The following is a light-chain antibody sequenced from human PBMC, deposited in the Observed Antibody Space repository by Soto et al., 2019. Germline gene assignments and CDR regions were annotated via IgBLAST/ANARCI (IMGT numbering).Light chain of an antibody. J-gene: IGLJ1*01. V-gene: IGLV2-14*01. CDR2: DVS. CDR3: SSYTRFSPTYV. Sequence: QSALTQPASVSGSPGQSITISCTGTSSDVGGYNYVSWYQEHPGKAPKLMIYDVSNRPSGVSXXXSGSKSGNTASLTISGXXXDDEADXXCSSYTRFSPTYVFGTGTKLTVL. CDR1: SSDVGGYNY.